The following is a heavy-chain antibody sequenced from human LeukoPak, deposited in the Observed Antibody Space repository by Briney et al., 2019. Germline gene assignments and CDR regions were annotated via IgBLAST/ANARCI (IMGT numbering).Heavy chain of an antibody. Sequence: QPGGSLRLSCAASGFAFSTYWMHWVRQAPGKGLVWVSRIKSDGSSTNYADSVKGRFTISIDNAENTVFLQMNSLRAEDTAVYYCARGWKTGEGPYWGQGSLVTVSS. CDR3: ARGWKTGEGPY. CDR1: GFAFSTYW. D-gene: IGHD3-9*01. V-gene: IGHV3-74*01. CDR2: IKSDGSST. J-gene: IGHJ4*02.